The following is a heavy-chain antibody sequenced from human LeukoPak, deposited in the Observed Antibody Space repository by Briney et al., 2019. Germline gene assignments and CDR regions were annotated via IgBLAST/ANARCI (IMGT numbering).Heavy chain of an antibody. CDR3: ARDLRGEGYCSSTSCYFV. CDR1: GFIFSTYA. Sequence: GGSLRLSCAASGFIFSTYAMAWVRQAPGKGLEWVSTISGSGISTYYADSVKGRFTISRDNSKNTLYLQMNSLRAEDTAVYYCARDLRGEGYCSSTSCYFVWGQGTMVTVSS. CDR2: ISGSGIST. V-gene: IGHV3-23*01. J-gene: IGHJ3*01. D-gene: IGHD2-2*01.